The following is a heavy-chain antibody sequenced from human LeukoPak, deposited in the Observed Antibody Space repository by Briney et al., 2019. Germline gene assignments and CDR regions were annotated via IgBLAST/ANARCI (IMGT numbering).Heavy chain of an antibody. CDR2: SRNKANSYTT. J-gene: IGHJ3*02. D-gene: IGHD3-3*01. CDR1: GFTFSDHY. CDR3: VRVRVVTPPTAFHI. V-gene: IGHV3-72*01. Sequence: GGSLRPSCAASGFTFSDHYMDWVRQAPGKGLEWVARSRNKANSYTTEYAASVKGRFTISRDDSKNSLYLQMNSLKTEDTAVYYCVRVRVVTPPTAFHIWGQGTMVTVSS.